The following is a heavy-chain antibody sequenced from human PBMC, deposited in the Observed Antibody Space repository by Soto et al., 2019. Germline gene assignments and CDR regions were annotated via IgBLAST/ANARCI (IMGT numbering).Heavy chain of an antibody. V-gene: IGHV5-51*01. Sequence: VESLKISCKGSGYIFTSYWIGWVLQMPGKGLEWMGIIYPGDSDTRYSPSFQGQVTISADKSISTAYLQWSSLKASDTAMYYCARLEDPDYYDSSGYSGYWGQGTLVTVSS. CDR1: GYIFTSYW. CDR3: ARLEDPDYYDSSGYSGY. CDR2: IYPGDSDT. J-gene: IGHJ4*02. D-gene: IGHD3-22*01.